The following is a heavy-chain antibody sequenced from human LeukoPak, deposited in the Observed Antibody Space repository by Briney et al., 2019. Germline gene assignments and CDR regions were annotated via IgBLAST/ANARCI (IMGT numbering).Heavy chain of an antibody. J-gene: IGHJ4*02. CDR2: IRYDGSNK. D-gene: IGHD3-9*01. CDR3: AKDERAGDILTGYCGY. V-gene: IGHV3-30*02. Sequence: QAGRSLRLSCAASGFTFSSNGMLWGRQAPGKGLEWVAFIRYDGSNKYYADSVKGRFTISRDNSKNTLYLQMNSLRAEDTAVYYCAKDERAGDILTGYCGYWGQGTLVTVSS. CDR1: GFTFSSNG.